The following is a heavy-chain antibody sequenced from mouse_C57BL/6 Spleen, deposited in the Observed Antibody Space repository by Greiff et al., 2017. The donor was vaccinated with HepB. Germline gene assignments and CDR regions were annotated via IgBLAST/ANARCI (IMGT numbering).Heavy chain of an antibody. CDR3: AGCRWLPLYFDV. Sequence: EVQLVESEGGLVQPGSSMKLSCTASGFTFSDYYMAWVRQVPEKGLEWVANINYDGSSTYYLDSLKSRFIISRDNAKNILYLQMSSLKSEDTGTYDCAGCRWLPLYFDVWGTGTTVTVSS. J-gene: IGHJ1*03. CDR2: INYDGSST. CDR1: GFTFSDYY. V-gene: IGHV5-16*01. D-gene: IGHD2-3*01.